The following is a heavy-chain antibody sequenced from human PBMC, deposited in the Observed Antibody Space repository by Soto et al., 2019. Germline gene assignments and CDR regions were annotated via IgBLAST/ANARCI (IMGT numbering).Heavy chain of an antibody. J-gene: IGHJ6*03. CDR3: AKGMDSSSHYYYYYYMDV. D-gene: IGHD6-6*01. Sequence: GGSLRLSCAASGFTFSSYAMSWVRQAPGKGLEWVSAISGSGGSTYYADSVKGRFTISRDNSKNTLYLQMNSLRAEDTAVYYCAKGMDSSSHYYYYYYMDVWGKGTTVTVSS. V-gene: IGHV3-23*01. CDR2: ISGSGGST. CDR1: GFTFSSYA.